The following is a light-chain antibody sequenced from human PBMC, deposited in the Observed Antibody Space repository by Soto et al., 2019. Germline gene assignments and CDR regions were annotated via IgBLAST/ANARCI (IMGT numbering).Light chain of an antibody. CDR1: QGISSA. V-gene: IGKV1-13*02. CDR2: DAS. CDR3: QQFNSYLRT. Sequence: AIQLTQSPSSLSASVGDRVTITCRASQGISSALAWNQQKSGKPPKLLIYDASSLESGVPSRFSGSGSGTDFTLTISSLQPEDFATYYCQQFNSYLRTFGQGTKVDIK. J-gene: IGKJ1*01.